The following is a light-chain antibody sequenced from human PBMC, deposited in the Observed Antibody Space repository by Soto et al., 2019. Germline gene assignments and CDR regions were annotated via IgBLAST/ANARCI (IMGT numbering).Light chain of an antibody. V-gene: IGLV2-14*01. CDR2: EVT. CDR3: SSFRSGGTRVL. CDR1: ISDVGGYNY. J-gene: IGLJ2*01. Sequence: SPLSLPSSVSGSPGQPFTISCTGTISDVGGYNYVSWYQQYPGKAPNLIIYEVTNRPSGISYRFSGSKSGNTASLTISGLQVEDEADYYCSSFRSGGTRVLFGGGTKLTVL.